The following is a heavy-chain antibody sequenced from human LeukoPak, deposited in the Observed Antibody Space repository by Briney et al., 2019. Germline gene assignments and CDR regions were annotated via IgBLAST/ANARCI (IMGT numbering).Heavy chain of an antibody. V-gene: IGHV4-34*01. CDR2: VYYSGST. CDR1: GESLTGFY. CDR3: ARGGGYTAGPLPLWH. Sequence: SETLSLTCAVYGESLTGFYWTLIRQPPGKGLDWIGEVYYSGSTTYNPSLKGRVTISVDMSKNQSSLRLKSVTAADTAIYYCARGGGYTAGPLPLWHWGQGTLITVST. D-gene: IGHD5-12*01. J-gene: IGHJ4*01.